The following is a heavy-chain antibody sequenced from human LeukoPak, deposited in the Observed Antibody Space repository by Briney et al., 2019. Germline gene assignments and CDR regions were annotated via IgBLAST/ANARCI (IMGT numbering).Heavy chain of an antibody. Sequence: GGSLRLSCAASGFTFDSYGVSWVRQAPGKGLEWVSVIYSGGSTYYADSVKGRFTISRDNSKNTLYLQMDSLRAEDTAVYYCARVGYYDSSGYSLFGDYWGQGTLVTVSS. CDR1: GFTFDSYG. D-gene: IGHD3-22*01. CDR3: ARVGYYDSSGYSLFGDY. CDR2: IYSGGST. J-gene: IGHJ4*02. V-gene: IGHV3-53*01.